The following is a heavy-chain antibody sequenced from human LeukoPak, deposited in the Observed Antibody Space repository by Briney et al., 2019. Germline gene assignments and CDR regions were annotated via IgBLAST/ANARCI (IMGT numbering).Heavy chain of an antibody. CDR1: GGSISSYY. CDR2: INYSGST. Sequence: PSETLSLTCTVSGGSISSYYWSWIRQPPGKGLEWIGYINYSGSTNYNPSLKSRVTISVDTSKNQFSLKLSSVTAADTAVYYCARAAAGPFDYWGQGTLVTVSS. CDR3: ARAAAGPFDY. J-gene: IGHJ4*02. D-gene: IGHD6-13*01. V-gene: IGHV4-59*01.